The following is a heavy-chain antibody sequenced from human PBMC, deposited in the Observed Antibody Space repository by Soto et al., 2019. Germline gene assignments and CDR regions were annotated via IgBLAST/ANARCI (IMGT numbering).Heavy chain of an antibody. CDR3: ARVRYSSGWDYYYYGMDV. CDR1: GGSISSYY. Sequence: SSETLSLTCTVSGGSISSYYWSWIRQPPGKGLEWIGYIYYSGSTNYNPSLKSRVTISVDTSKNQFSLKLSSVTAADTAVYYCARVRYSSGWDYYYYGMDVWGQGTTVTVSS. CDR2: IYYSGST. D-gene: IGHD6-19*01. J-gene: IGHJ6*02. V-gene: IGHV4-59*01.